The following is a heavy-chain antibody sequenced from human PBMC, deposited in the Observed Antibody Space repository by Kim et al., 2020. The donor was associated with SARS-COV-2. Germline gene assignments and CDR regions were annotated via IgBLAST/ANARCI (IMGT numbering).Heavy chain of an antibody. J-gene: IGHJ4*02. CDR3: TRAPNPLWFGEEYFDY. CDR1: GFTFGDYA. Sequence: GGSLRLSCTASGFTFGDYAMSWFRQAPGKGLEWVGFIRSKAYGGTTEYAASVKGRFTISRDDSKSIAYLQMNSLKTEDTAVYYCTRAPNPLWFGEEYFDYWGQGTLVTVSS. D-gene: IGHD3-10*01. CDR2: IRSKAYGGTT. V-gene: IGHV3-49*03.